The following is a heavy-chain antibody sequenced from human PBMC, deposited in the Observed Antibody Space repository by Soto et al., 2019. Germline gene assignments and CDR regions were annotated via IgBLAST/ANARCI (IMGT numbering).Heavy chain of an antibody. Sequence: SQTLSLTCTVSGGSISSSSYYWGWIRQPPGKGLEWIGSIYYSGSTYYNPSLKSRVTISVDTSKNQFSLKLSSVTAADTAVYYCARDYYDSSGYYDYWGQGTLVTVSS. CDR1: GGSISSSSYY. CDR2: IYYSGST. D-gene: IGHD3-22*01. V-gene: IGHV4-39*01. CDR3: ARDYYDSSGYYDY. J-gene: IGHJ4*02.